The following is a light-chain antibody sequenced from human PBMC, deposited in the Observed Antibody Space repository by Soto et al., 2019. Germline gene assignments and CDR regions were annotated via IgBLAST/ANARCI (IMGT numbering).Light chain of an antibody. Sequence: DMQMTLSPSTLSAYVGDRVTITCRAGQSISSWLSWYQQKPGKAPKLLIYDASSLEIGVPSRFSGSGSGTDFTLTISSLQPEDVATYYCQQRYSTPLTFCGGTKVDIK. CDR3: QQRYSTPLT. CDR1: QSISSW. CDR2: DAS. V-gene: IGKV1-5*01. J-gene: IGKJ4*01.